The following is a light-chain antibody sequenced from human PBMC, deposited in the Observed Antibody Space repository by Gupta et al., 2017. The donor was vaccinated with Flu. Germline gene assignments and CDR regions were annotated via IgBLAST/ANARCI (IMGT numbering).Light chain of an antibody. CDR1: TSDVGGYNF. J-gene: IGLJ1*01. Sequence: VTLSCTATTSDVGGYNFVSCHQHHPGQAPILMLYDVNRRPAGVTHRFSGSKSGNTASLTVSGHQGDDEADYYCSSYAGSTRFVFGTGTKVTVL. CDR2: DVN. CDR3: SSYAGSTRFV. V-gene: IGLV2-8*01.